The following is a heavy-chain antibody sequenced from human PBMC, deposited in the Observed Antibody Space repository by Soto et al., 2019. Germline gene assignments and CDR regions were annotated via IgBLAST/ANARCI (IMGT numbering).Heavy chain of an antibody. CDR1: GFTLYSYG. V-gene: IGHV1-18*01. J-gene: IGHJ4*02. Sequence: GPGKGSCKGSGFTLYSYGISWVRQAPGQGLEWMGWISAYNGNTNYAQKLQGRVTMTTDTSTSTAYMELRSLRSDDTAVYYCARDFREADTNNFDYWGQGTLVTVSS. CDR2: ISAYNGNT. CDR3: ARDFREADTNNFDY. D-gene: IGHD3-10*01.